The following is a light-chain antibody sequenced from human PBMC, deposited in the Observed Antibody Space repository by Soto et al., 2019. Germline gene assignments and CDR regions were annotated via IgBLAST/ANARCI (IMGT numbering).Light chain of an antibody. V-gene: IGKV1-8*01. CDR2: AAS. Sequence: AIRMTQSPSSLSASIGDRVTITCRASQGIGTYLAWYQQKPGKAPNLLIYAASILESGVPSRFSGSDSGSDFTLTISNLQSEDFATYYCQQYYTYPRTFGQGTKVEIK. CDR1: QGIGTY. J-gene: IGKJ1*01. CDR3: QQYYTYPRT.